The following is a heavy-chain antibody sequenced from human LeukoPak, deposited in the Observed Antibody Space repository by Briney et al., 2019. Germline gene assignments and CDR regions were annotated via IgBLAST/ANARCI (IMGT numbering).Heavy chain of an antibody. J-gene: IGHJ4*02. CDR1: GFTFSSYA. CDR3: ARDRTTVTPERFDY. V-gene: IGHV3-30*04. D-gene: IGHD4-11*01. CDR2: ISYDGSNK. Sequence: GGSLRLSCAASGFTFSSYAMHWVRQAPGKGLEWVAIISYDGSNKYYADSVKGRFTISRDNSKNTLYLQMNSLRAEDTAVYYCARDRTTVTPERFDYWGQGTLVTVSS.